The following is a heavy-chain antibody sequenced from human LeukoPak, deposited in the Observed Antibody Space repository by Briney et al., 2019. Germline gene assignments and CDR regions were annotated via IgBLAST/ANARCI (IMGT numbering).Heavy chain of an antibody. CDR2: ISSSSTYI. CDR3: ARDKGGPATTDDFDI. D-gene: IGHD1-14*01. CDR1: GFTFSYYT. J-gene: IGHJ3*02. Sequence: GGSLRLSCAASGFTFSYYTMIWVRQAPGRGLEWVSFISSSSTYIYYADSVKGRFTISRDNARNSLYLQMNSLRDGDTAVYYCARDKGGPATTDDFDIWGQGTMVTVSS. V-gene: IGHV3-21*01.